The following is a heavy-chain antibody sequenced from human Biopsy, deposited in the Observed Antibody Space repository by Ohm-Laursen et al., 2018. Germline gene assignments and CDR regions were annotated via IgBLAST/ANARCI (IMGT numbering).Heavy chain of an antibody. V-gene: IGHV4-39*01. CDR1: GGSISNNNYY. D-gene: IGHD3-22*01. CDR3: ARDYDTSGYYYVS. Sequence: TLSLTCTVSGGSISNNNYYWGWIRQPPGKGLEWIGSIFYRGSTHYKPSLKSRINISVDTTKNQFSLKLNSVTAADTAVYYCARDYDTSGYYYVSWGQGTLVTVSS. CDR2: IFYRGST. J-gene: IGHJ5*02.